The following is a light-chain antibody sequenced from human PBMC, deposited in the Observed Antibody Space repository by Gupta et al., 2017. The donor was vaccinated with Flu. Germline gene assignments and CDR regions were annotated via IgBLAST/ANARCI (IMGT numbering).Light chain of an antibody. CDR3: SSHAGRVTWV. V-gene: IGLV2-11*01. CDR2: DVT. CDR1: SNDVGGSNR. J-gene: IGLJ1*01. Sequence: QSAPTQPRSVSGAPVQSVTISCTGSSNDVGGSNRVPWYQQRPGKAPKLILYDVTERPSGVPDRFSGSKSGNTASLTISGLQADDEADYYCSSHAGRVTWVFGTGTTVTVL.